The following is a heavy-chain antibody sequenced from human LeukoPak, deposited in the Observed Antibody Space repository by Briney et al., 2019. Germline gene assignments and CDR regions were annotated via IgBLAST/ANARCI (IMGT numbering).Heavy chain of an antibody. V-gene: IGHV3-9*01. CDR3: AKDIGPGTGYYYYYMDA. J-gene: IGHJ6*03. CDR1: GFTFDDYA. CDR2: ISWNSGSI. Sequence: GGSLRLSCAASGFTFDDYAMHWVRQAPGKGLEWVSGISWNSGSIGYADSVKGRFTISRDNAKNSLYLQMNSLRAEDTALYYCAKDIGPGTGYYYYYMDAWGKGTTVTVSS. D-gene: IGHD6-13*01.